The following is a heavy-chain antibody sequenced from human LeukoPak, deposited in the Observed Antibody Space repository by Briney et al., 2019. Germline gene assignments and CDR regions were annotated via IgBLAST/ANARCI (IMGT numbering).Heavy chain of an antibody. CDR1: GYTFTSYY. CDR2: INPSGGST. V-gene: IGHV1-46*01. D-gene: IGHD6-13*01. Sequence: ASVKVSCKASGYTFTSYYMHWVRQAPGQGLEWMGIINPSGGSTSYAQKFQGRVTMTRDTSTSTVYMELSSLRSEDTAVYYCARDGRTGIAAAGTLDPWGQGTLVTVSS. CDR3: ARDGRTGIAAAGTLDP. J-gene: IGHJ5*02.